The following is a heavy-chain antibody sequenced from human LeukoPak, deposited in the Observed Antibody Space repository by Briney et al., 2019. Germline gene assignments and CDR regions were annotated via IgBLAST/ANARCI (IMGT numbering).Heavy chain of an antibody. CDR2: ISESGDST. CDR3: AKDPLGSGSYYAAFDY. V-gene: IGHV3-23*01. J-gene: IGHJ4*02. CDR1: GFTFSSYA. D-gene: IGHD1-26*01. Sequence: GGSLRLSCAGSGFTFSSYAMSWVRQAPGEGLEWVSAISESGDSTYYADSVKGRFTISRDNSKNTLYLQMNSLRAEDTAVYYCAKDPLGSGSYYAAFDYWGQGTLVTVSS.